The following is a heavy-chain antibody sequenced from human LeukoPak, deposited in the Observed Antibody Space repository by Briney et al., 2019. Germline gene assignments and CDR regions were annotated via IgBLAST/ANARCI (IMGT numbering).Heavy chain of an antibody. D-gene: IGHD4-23*01. CDR1: GYTFTSYY. J-gene: IGHJ6*03. CDR2: INPSGGST. Sequence: ASVKVSCKASGYTFTSYYMHWVRQAPGQGLEWMGIINPSGGSTSYAQKFQGRVTMTRDTSTSTAYMELSSLRSEDTAVYYCARVGKSSRYYYYYYYMDVWGKGTTVTVSS. CDR3: ARVGKSSRYYYYYYYMDV. V-gene: IGHV1-46*01.